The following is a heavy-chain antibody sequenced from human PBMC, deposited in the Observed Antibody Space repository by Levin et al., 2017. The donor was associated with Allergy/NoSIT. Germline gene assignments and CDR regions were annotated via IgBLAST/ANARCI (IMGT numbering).Heavy chain of an antibody. D-gene: IGHD3-10*01. CDR1: GGSVSSGSYY. Sequence: RPSETLSLTCTVSGGSVSSGSYYWSWIRQPPGKGLEWIGYMYYSGSTNYNPSLKSRVTISVDTSKNQISLKLSSVTAADTAVYYCARILVRGVPFDYWGQGTLVTVSS. J-gene: IGHJ4*02. CDR2: MYYSGST. CDR3: ARILVRGVPFDY. V-gene: IGHV4-61*01.